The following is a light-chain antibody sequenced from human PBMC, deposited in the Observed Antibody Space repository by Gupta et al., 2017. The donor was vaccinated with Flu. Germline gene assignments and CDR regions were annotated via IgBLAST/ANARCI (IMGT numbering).Light chain of an antibody. Sequence: SLGERATINCKSSQSCWHRYRNRNYLAWYQQKPGQPPKLLIYGASTREYGVPDRFSGRGSETDFTLTINSRQAEDVAVYYCQQENSTPFTFGQGTKVDIK. J-gene: IGKJ2*01. CDR2: GAS. CDR1: QSCWHRYRNRNY. V-gene: IGKV4-1*01. CDR3: QQENSTPFT.